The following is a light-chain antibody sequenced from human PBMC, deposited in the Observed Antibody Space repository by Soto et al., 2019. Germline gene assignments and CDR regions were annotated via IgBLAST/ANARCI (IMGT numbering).Light chain of an antibody. CDR1: QSVADN. J-gene: IGKJ4*01. Sequence: EVVMTQSPATLSVSPGDRVTLSCRSSQSVADNLAWFQQKPGQGPRLLIYGASTRATGIPDRFSGSGSGTDFTLTISRLEPEDFAVYYCRQYGRSLGFAFGGGTKVDI. CDR2: GAS. CDR3: RQYGRSLGFA. V-gene: IGKV3-15*01.